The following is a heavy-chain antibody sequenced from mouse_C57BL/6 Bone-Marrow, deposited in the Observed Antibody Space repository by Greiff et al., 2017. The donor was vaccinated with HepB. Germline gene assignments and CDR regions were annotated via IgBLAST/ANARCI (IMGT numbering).Heavy chain of an antibody. D-gene: IGHD1-1*01. V-gene: IGHV1-69*01. J-gene: IGHJ1*03. Sequence: QVQLQQPGAELVMPGASVKLSCKASGYTFTSYWMHWVKQRPGQGLEWIGAIDPSDSYTNYNQKFKGKSTLTVDKSSSTAYMQLSSLTSEDSAVYYGAREPRYYYGSSYGYFDVWGTGTTVTVAS. CDR3: AREPRYYYGSSYGYFDV. CDR2: IDPSDSYT. CDR1: GYTFTSYW.